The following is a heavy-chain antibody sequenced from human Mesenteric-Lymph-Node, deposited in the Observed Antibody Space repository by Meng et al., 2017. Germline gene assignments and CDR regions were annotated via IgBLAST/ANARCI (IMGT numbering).Heavy chain of an antibody. D-gene: IGHD3-9*01. V-gene: IGHV3-23*01. CDR3: AKRLDFDWLWHFDL. J-gene: IGHJ2*01. CDR2: ST. Sequence: STKYADSVKGRFTISRVNSKNTLHLQMNSLRAEDTAVYYCAKRLDFDWLWHFDLWGRGTLVTVSS.